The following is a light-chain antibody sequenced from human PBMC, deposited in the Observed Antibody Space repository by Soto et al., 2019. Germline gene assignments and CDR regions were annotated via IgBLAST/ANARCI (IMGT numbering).Light chain of an antibody. V-gene: IGKV1-5*03. CDR3: QQYDSYPRT. Sequence: DIQMTQSPSTLSASVGDRVTITCRASQSISNWLAWYQQKPGKAPKLLIYKASSLESGVPSRFSGSGSGTEFTLSISSLQPDDFAPYYCQQYDSYPRTFGQGTKVEIK. CDR1: QSISNW. CDR2: KAS. J-gene: IGKJ1*01.